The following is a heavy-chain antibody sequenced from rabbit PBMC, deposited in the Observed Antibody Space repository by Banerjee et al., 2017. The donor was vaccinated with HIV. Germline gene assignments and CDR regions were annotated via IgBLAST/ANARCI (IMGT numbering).Heavy chain of an antibody. CDR3: AAYVNDYGHYSKL. J-gene: IGHJ4*01. Sequence: QEQLGESGGDLVKPEGSLTLTCTASGFSFSSSYYIYWVRQAPGKGLEWIACIYAGNSGSTWYATWAKGRFTISKTSSTTVTLQMTSLTAADTATYFCAAYVNDYGHYSKLWGPGTLVTVS. CDR2: IYAGNSGST. D-gene: IGHD6-1*01. CDR1: GFSFSSSYY. V-gene: IGHV1S45*01.